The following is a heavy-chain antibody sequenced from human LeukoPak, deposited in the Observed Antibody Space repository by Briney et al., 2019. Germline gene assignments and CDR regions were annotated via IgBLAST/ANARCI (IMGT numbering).Heavy chain of an antibody. D-gene: IGHD5-18*01. CDR2: GGFG. J-gene: IGHJ4*02. V-gene: IGHV3-30-3*01. CDR3: ARGSGYSYGLPRGY. Sequence: GGFGYYADSVKGRFTISRDNSKNTLFLQMSRLRAEDTAMYYCARGSGYSYGLPRGYWGQGTLVTVSS.